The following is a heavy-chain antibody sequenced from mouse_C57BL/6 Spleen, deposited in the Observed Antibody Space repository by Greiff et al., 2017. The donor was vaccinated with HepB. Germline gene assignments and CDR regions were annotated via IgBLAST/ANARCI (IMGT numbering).Heavy chain of an antibody. CDR2: INPNNGGT. CDR3: ARDTTVVARDYFDY. V-gene: IGHV1-26*01. J-gene: IGHJ2*01. CDR1: GYTFTDYY. D-gene: IGHD1-1*01. Sequence: EVQLQQSGPELVKPGASVKISCKASGYTFTDYYMNWVKQSHGKSLEWIGDINPNNGGTSYNQKFKGKATLTVDKSSSTAYMELRSLTSEDSAVYYCARDTTVVARDYFDYWGQGTTLTVSS.